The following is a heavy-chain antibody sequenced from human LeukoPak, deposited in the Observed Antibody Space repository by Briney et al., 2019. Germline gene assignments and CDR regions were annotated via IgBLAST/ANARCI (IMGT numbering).Heavy chain of an antibody. CDR3: ARAFEAGSYFDY. D-gene: IGHD1-26*01. CDR2: ISSNGGST. Sequence: QPGGSLRLSCAASGFTFSSYAMHWVRQAPGKGLEYVSAISSNGGSTCYANSVKGRFTISRDNSKNTLYLQMGSLRAEDMAVYYCARAFEAGSYFDYWGQGTLVTVSS. CDR1: GFTFSSYA. J-gene: IGHJ4*02. V-gene: IGHV3-64*01.